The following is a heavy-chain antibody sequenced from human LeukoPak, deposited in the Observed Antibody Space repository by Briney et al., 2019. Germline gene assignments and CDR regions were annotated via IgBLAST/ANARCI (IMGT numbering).Heavy chain of an antibody. CDR3: AKGPIYYDSSGSPDY. Sequence: GGSLRLSCAASGFTFSSYGVHWVRQAPGKGLEWVAVILSDGSKEFYTDSVKGRFTISRDNSKNTLYLQMNSLKAEDTAFYYCAKGPIYYDSSGSPDYWGQGTLVTVSS. CDR1: GFTFSSYG. D-gene: IGHD3-22*01. CDR2: ILSDGSKE. J-gene: IGHJ4*02. V-gene: IGHV3-30*02.